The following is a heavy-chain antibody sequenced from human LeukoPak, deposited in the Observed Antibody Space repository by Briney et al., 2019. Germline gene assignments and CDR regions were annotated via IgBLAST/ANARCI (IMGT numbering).Heavy chain of an antibody. J-gene: IGHJ4*02. CDR3: ARVHCSGGSCYGEVFDY. V-gene: IGHV1-46*01. Sequence: GSSVKVSCKASGGTFSSYAISWVRQAPGQGLEWVGLINPGDASTSYAQKFQGRVTMTRDTSTSTVYMDLSSLRSEDTAMYYCARVHCSGGSCYGEVFDYWGQGTLVTVSS. CDR2: INPGDAST. CDR1: GGTFSSYA. D-gene: IGHD2-15*01.